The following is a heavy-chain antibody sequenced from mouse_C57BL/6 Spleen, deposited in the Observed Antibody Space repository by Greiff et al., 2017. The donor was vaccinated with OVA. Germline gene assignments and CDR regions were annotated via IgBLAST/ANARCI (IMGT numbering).Heavy chain of an antibody. CDR3: AREIYDGYYVGYYYDY. J-gene: IGHJ2*01. CDR2: IYPGDGDT. CDR1: GYAFSSSW. D-gene: IGHD2-3*01. Sequence: VQLQQSGPELVKPGASVKISCKASGYAFSSSWMNWVKQRPGKGLEWIGRIYPGDGDTNYNGKFKGKATLTADKSSSTAYMQLRSLTSEDSAVYFCAREIYDGYYVGYYYDYWGQGTTLTVSS. V-gene: IGHV1-82*01.